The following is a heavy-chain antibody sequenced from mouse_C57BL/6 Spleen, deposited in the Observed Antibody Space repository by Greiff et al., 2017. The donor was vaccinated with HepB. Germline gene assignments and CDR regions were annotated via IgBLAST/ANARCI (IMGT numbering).Heavy chain of an antibody. V-gene: IGHV1-72*01. CDR3: ARHGSSPHYYAMDY. D-gene: IGHD1-1*01. CDR2: IDPNSGGT. J-gene: IGHJ4*01. CDR1: GYTFTSYW. Sequence: VQLQQPGAELVKPGASVKLSCKASGYTFTSYWMHWVKQRPGRGLEWIGRIDPNSGGTKYNEKFKSKATLTVDKPSSTAYMQLSSLTSEDSAVYYCARHGSSPHYYAMDYWGQGTSVTVSS.